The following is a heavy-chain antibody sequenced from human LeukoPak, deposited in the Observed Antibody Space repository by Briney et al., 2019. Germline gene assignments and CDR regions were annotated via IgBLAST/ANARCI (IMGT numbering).Heavy chain of an antibody. CDR1: GGSINSYY. Sequence: PSETLSLTCTVSGGSINSYYWSWIRQPPGKGLEWIGYIYYSGSTNYNPSLKSRVTISVDTSKNQFSLKLSSVTAADTAVYYCARRRYSFDAFDIWGQGTMVTVSS. CDR3: ARRRYSFDAFDI. V-gene: IGHV4-59*08. D-gene: IGHD5-18*01. J-gene: IGHJ3*02. CDR2: IYYSGST.